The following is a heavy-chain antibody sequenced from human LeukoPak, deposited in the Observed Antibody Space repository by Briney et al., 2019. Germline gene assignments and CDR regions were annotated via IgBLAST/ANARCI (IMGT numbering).Heavy chain of an antibody. CDR1: GFTFSSYS. V-gene: IGHV3-21*01. Sequence: GGSLRLSCAASGFTFSSYSMNWVRQAPGKGLEWVSSISSSSSYIYHADSVKGRFTISRDNAKNSLYLQMNSLRAEDTAVYYCARGQYYDILTGPSSFDYWGQGTLVTVSS. D-gene: IGHD3-9*01. J-gene: IGHJ4*02. CDR3: ARGQYYDILTGPSSFDY. CDR2: ISSSSSYI.